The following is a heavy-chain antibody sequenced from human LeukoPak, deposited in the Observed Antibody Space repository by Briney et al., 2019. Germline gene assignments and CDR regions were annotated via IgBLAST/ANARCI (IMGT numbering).Heavy chain of an antibody. D-gene: IGHD7-27*01. J-gene: IGHJ6*02. CDR1: GFTFNTYW. CDR2: IKEDGGEK. V-gene: IGHV3-7*01. Sequence: GGSLRLSCAASGFTFNTYWLTWVRQAPGKGLEWVANIKEDGGEKYYVDSVKGRFTISRDSAKNTLFLQMNSLRADDTAVYYCARAGDILLVSYFHYYGMDVWGQGTTVIVSS. CDR3: ARAGDILLVSYFHYYGMDV.